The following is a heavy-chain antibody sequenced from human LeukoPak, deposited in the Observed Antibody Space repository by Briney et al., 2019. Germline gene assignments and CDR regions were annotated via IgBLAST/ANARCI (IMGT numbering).Heavy chain of an antibody. Sequence: GGSLRLSCAASGFTFSSYWMSWVRQAPGKGLEWVANIKQDGSEKYYVDSVKGRFTISRDNAKNSLYLQMNSLRAEDTAVYYCAKTEAVAGSPFDYWGQGTLVTVSS. V-gene: IGHV3-7*03. CDR3: AKTEAVAGSPFDY. CDR1: GFTFSSYW. D-gene: IGHD6-19*01. J-gene: IGHJ4*02. CDR2: IKQDGSEK.